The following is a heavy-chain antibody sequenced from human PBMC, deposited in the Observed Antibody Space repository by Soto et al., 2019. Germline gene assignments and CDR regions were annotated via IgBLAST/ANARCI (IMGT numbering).Heavy chain of an antibody. D-gene: IGHD6-13*01. V-gene: IGHV3-33*06. CDR3: AKEDAVGSTWNYWYFDL. CDR2: IWYDGSNH. Sequence: QVQLVESGGRVVQPGRSLRLSCAASGFAFRGYGMHWVRQAPGKGLEWVALIWYDGSNHYYADSVKGRVTISRDNSRNTLYLQMNSLRAEDTAVYYCAKEDAVGSTWNYWYFDLWGRGTLVTVSS. J-gene: IGHJ2*01. CDR1: GFAFRGYG.